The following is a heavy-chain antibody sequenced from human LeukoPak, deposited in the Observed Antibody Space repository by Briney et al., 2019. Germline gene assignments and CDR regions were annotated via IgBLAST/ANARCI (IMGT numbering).Heavy chain of an antibody. CDR2: IYYTGTT. D-gene: IGHD6-13*01. CDR1: GGSISNYY. V-gene: IGHV4-39*07. Sequence: PSETLSLTCTVSGGSISNYYWAWIRQPPGRGLEWIGSIYYTGTTFDNPSLKSRVTLSVDTSKNQFSLRLTSVTAADTAFYYCAREEYSSDWYGHDSWGQGTLVTVSS. CDR3: AREEYSSDWYGHDS. J-gene: IGHJ4*02.